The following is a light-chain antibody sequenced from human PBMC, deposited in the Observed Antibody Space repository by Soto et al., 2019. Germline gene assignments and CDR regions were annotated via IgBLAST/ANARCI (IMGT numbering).Light chain of an antibody. CDR2: AAS. J-gene: IGKJ4*01. Sequence: DIQMTHSPSSLSAFVGDRITITCRASQSINRFLNWYQQKPGKAPKLLIYAASSLKNGVPSRFSGSGSGTDFTLTINNLQAEDFATYYCQQSQSFPLTFGGGTKVEIK. CDR1: QSINRF. V-gene: IGKV1-39*01. CDR3: QQSQSFPLT.